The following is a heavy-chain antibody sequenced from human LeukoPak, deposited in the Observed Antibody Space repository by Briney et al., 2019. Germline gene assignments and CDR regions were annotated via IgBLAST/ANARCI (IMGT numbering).Heavy chain of an antibody. D-gene: IGHD1-26*01. CDR2: ISYDGSNK. CDR3: ASPLIVGATTGYFDY. Sequence: GGSLRLSCAASGFTLSSYAMHWVRQAPGKGLEWVAVISYDGSNKYYADSVKGRFTISRDNSKNTLYLQMNSLRAEDTAVYYCASPLIVGATTGYFDYWGQGTLVTVSS. V-gene: IGHV3-30-3*01. CDR1: GFTLSSYA. J-gene: IGHJ4*02.